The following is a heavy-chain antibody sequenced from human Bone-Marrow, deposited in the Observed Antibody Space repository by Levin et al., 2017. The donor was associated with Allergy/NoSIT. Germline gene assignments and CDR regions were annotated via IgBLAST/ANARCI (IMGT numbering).Heavy chain of an antibody. CDR3: AKDSGRSQGWFDP. CDR2: ISHDGNEY. D-gene: IGHD1-14*01. V-gene: IGHV3-30*18. CDR1: GFTFNTYA. Sequence: SCAASGFTFNTYAIHWVRQAPGKGLEWVAAISHDGNEYYYADSVKGRFSVSRDNSKNTLFLQINSLRSEDTAVYYCAKDSGRSQGWFDPWGQGTLVTVSS. J-gene: IGHJ5*02.